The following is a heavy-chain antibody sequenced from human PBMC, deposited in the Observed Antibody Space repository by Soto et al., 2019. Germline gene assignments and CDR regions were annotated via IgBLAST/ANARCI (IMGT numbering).Heavy chain of an antibody. Sequence: SVKVSCTASGFTFTSSAVQWVRQARGQRLEWIGWIVVGSGSTSYAQKFQGRVTMTRDTSTSTVYMELSSLRSEDTAVYYCARDRGYSSGWYGHWFDPWGQGTLVTVSS. CDR3: ARDRGYSSGWYGHWFDP. J-gene: IGHJ5*02. CDR1: GFTFTSSA. D-gene: IGHD6-19*01. V-gene: IGHV1-58*01. CDR2: IVVGSGST.